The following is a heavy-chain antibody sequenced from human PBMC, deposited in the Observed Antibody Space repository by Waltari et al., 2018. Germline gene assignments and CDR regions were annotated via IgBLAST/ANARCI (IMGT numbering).Heavy chain of an antibody. CDR2: IYYSGST. Sequence: QLQLQESGPGLVKPSETLSLTCTVSGGSISSSSYYWGWIRQPPGKGLEWIGSIYYSGSTYYNPSLKSRVTISVDTSKNQFSLKLSFVTAADTAVYYCAGGTVITFGGVIVSFDYWGQGTLVTVSS. D-gene: IGHD3-16*02. V-gene: IGHV4-39*01. J-gene: IGHJ4*02. CDR1: GGSISSSSYY. CDR3: AGGTVITFGGVIVSFDY.